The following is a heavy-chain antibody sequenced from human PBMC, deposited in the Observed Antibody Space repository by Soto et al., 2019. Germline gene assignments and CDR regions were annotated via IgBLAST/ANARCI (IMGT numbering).Heavy chain of an antibody. CDR2: INAGNGNT. D-gene: IGHD2-15*01. CDR1: GYTFTSYA. Sequence: ASVKVSCKASGYTFTSYAMHWVRQAPGQRLEWMGWINAGNGNTKYSQKFQGRVTITRDTSASTAYMELSSLRSEDTAVYYCARGYSGGRWYYFDYWGQGTLVTVSS. J-gene: IGHJ4*02. V-gene: IGHV1-3*01. CDR3: ARGYSGGRWYYFDY.